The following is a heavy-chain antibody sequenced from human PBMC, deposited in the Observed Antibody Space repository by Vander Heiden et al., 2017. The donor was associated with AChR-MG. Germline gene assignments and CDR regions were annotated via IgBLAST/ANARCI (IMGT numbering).Heavy chain of an antibody. Sequence: EVLLVESGGALVQPGGALRLSCAASGFTFSTYEMHWVRQAPGKGLEWVSYMSISESSIYYADSVKGRFTISRDNAKNSLYLQMDSLRVEDTAVYYCARDGSMVRGIMYYFDYWGQGTLVTVSS. CDR2: MSISESSI. D-gene: IGHD3-10*01. V-gene: IGHV3-48*03. CDR3: ARDGSMVRGIMYYFDY. J-gene: IGHJ4*02. CDR1: GFTFSTYE.